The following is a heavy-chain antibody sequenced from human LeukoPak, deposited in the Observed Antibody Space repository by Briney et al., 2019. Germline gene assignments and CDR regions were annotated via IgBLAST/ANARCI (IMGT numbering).Heavy chain of an antibody. V-gene: IGHV3-9*03. CDR2: ISWKSGTI. D-gene: IGHD5-24*01. Sequence: GGSLRLSCAASGLTVSSNCMSWVRQAPGKGLEWVSGISWKSGTIGYAGSVKGRFTISRDNAKNSLYLQMNSLRVEDMALYYCVKARRDGYNSWGIFDYWGQGTLVTVSS. J-gene: IGHJ4*02. CDR3: VKARRDGYNSWGIFDY. CDR1: GLTVSSNC.